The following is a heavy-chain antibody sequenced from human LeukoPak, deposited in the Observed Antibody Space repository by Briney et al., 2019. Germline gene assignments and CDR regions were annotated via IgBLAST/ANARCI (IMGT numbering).Heavy chain of an antibody. Sequence: SVKVSCKASGGTFSSYAISWVRQAPGQGLEWMGGIIPIFGTANYAQKFQGRVTITADESTSTAYMELSSLRSEDTAVYYCARDGEGVAISVNYWFDPWGQGTLVTVSS. D-gene: IGHD3-10*01. J-gene: IGHJ5*02. CDR1: GGTFSSYA. V-gene: IGHV1-69*13. CDR3: ARDGEGVAISVNYWFDP. CDR2: IIPIFGTA.